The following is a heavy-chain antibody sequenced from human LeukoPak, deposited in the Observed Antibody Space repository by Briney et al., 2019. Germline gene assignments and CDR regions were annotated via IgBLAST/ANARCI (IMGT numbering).Heavy chain of an antibody. J-gene: IGHJ5*02. CDR2: IYYSGST. D-gene: IGHD3-3*01. CDR3: ARVLRFLEWANWFDP. V-gene: IGHV4-61*05. Sequence: SETLSLTCTVSGGSISSSSYYWGWIRQPPGKGLEWIGYIYYSGSTNYNPSLKSRVTISVDTSKNQFSLKLSSVTAADTAVYYCARVLRFLEWANWFDPWGQGTLVTVSS. CDR1: GGSISSSSYY.